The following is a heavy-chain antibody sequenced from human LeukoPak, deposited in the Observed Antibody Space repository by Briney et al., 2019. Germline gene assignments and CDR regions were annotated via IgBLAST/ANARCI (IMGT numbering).Heavy chain of an antibody. V-gene: IGHV4-34*01. J-gene: IGHJ4*02. CDR1: GGSFSGYY. CDR3: ARGGGPNSGYVDY. Sequence: SETLSLTCAVYGGSFSGYYWSWIRQPPGKGLEWIGEINHSGGTNYNPSLKSRVTISVDTSKNQFSLKVSSVTAADTAVYYCARGGGPNSGYVDYWGQGTLVTVSS. D-gene: IGHD1-26*01. CDR2: INHSGGT.